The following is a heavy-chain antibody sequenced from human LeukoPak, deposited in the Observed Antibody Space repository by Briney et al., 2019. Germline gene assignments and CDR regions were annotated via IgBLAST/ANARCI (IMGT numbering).Heavy chain of an antibody. D-gene: IGHD3/OR15-3a*01. CDR1: GYTFTSYD. CDR3: ARDLYRYDLFQGGYYYYHKHV. J-gene: IGHJ6*03. CDR2: MNPNSGNT. V-gene: IGHV1-8*01. Sequence: ASVKVSCKASGYTFTSYDINWVRRATGQGLEWMGWMNPNSGNTGYAQKLQGRVTMTTDTSTSTAYMELRSLRSDDTAVYYCARDLYRYDLFQGGYYYYHKHVWGEGNTVTVSS.